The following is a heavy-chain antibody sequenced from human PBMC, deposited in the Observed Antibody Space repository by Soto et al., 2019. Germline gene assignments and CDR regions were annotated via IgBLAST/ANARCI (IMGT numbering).Heavy chain of an antibody. CDR2: IKSKTDGGTT. V-gene: IGHV3-15*01. CDR3: ATALRWEQLVNH. D-gene: IGHD6-13*01. J-gene: IGHJ4*02. Sequence: EVQLVESGGGLVKPGGSLRLSCAASGFTFSNAWMSWVRQAPGKGLEWVGRIKSKTDGGTTDYAAPVKGRFTISRDNSEHPLFRQMSSLKTEDTAVYYCATALRWEQLVNHGGQGTLVTVSS. CDR1: GFTFSNAW.